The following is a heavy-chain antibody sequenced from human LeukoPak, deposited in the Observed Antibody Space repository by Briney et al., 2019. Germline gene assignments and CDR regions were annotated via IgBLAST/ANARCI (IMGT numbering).Heavy chain of an antibody. Sequence: SETLSLTCTVSGDSISSYYWSWIRQPPGKGLEWIGYIYYSGSTNYNPSLKSRVTIFIDTSKNQFSLKLSSVTAADTAVYYCARRIVPGTAMVRDAFDIWGQGTMVTVSS. CDR2: IYYSGST. V-gene: IGHV4-59*01. CDR3: ARRIVPGTAMVRDAFDI. D-gene: IGHD5-18*01. J-gene: IGHJ3*02. CDR1: GDSISSYY.